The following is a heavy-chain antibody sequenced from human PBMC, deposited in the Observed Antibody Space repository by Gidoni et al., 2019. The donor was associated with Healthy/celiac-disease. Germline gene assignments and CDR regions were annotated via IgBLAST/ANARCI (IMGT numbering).Heavy chain of an antibody. V-gene: IGHV1-69*02. CDR3: ARLEGSTGAIDY. D-gene: IGHD6-13*01. CDR2: IIPILGIA. CDR1: GGTFSSYT. Sequence: QVQLVQSGAEVTKPGSSGTVSCRASGGTFSSYTISWVRQAPGQVLEWMGRIIPILGIANYAQKFQGRVTITADKSTSTAYMELSSLRSEDTAVYYCARLEGSTGAIDYWGQGTLVTVSS. J-gene: IGHJ4*02.